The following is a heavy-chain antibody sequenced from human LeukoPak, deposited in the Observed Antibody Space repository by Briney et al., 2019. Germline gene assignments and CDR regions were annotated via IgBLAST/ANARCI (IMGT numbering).Heavy chain of an antibody. J-gene: IGHJ4*02. CDR1: GGSISSGSYY. D-gene: IGHD4-23*01. Sequence: SETLSLTCTVSGGSISSGSYYWSWIRQPAGKGLEWIGNIYHSGTTYYNPSLKSRVTISVDTSKNQFSLKLSSVTAADTAMYYCARGYGGNVDYWGQGTLVTVSS. CDR3: ARGYGGNVDY. CDR2: IYHSGTT. V-gene: IGHV4-39*07.